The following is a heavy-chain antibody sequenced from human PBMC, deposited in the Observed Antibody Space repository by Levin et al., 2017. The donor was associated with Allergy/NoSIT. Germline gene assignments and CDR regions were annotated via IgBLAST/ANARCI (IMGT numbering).Heavy chain of an antibody. Sequence: GGSLRLSCAASGFTFSDYYMSWIRQAPGKGLEWVSYISSSGSTIYYADSVKGRFTISRDNAKNSLYLQMNSLRAEDTAVYYCATYSSSWSMGGNNWFDPWGQGTLVTVSS. V-gene: IGHV3-11*01. D-gene: IGHD6-13*01. CDR1: GFTFSDYY. J-gene: IGHJ5*02. CDR3: ATYSSSWSMGGNNWFDP. CDR2: ISSSGSTI.